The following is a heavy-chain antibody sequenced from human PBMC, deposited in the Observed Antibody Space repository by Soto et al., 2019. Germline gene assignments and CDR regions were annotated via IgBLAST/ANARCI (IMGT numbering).Heavy chain of an antibody. D-gene: IGHD3-22*01. CDR2: INAGNGNT. CDR1: GYTFTNYA. Sequence: QVQLVQSGAEVKKPGASVKVSCKSSGYTFTNYAIHWVRQAPGQRLEWMGWINAGNGNTKYSQKFQGRVTITRDTSATTAYMELSSLRSEDTAVHYCARDYYYDSSGHFDYWGQGTLVTVSS. V-gene: IGHV1-3*01. J-gene: IGHJ4*02. CDR3: ARDYYYDSSGHFDY.